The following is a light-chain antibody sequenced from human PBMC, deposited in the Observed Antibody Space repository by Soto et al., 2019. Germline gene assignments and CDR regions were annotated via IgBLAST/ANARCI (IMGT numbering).Light chain of an antibody. Sequence: DIQMTQSPSSLSASVGDRVTITCRASQSISSYLNWFQQKPGKAPKLLIYAASILQSGVPSRFSGSGSGTHFTLTISSLQPEDFATYYCQQSYSTPRTFGQGTTVEIK. CDR1: QSISSY. V-gene: IGKV1-39*01. CDR3: QQSYSTPRT. CDR2: AAS. J-gene: IGKJ1*01.